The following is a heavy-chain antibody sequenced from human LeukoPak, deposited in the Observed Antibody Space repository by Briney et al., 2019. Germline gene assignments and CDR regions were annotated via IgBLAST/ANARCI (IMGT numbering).Heavy chain of an antibody. CDR1: GGSISSGSYY. J-gene: IGHJ3*02. Sequence: PSETLSLTCTVSGGSISSGSYYWSWIRQPAGKGLEWIGRIYTSGSTNYNPSLKSRVTISVDTSKNQFSLKLSSVTAADTAVYYCAREGYYDSSGYLIIGAFDIWGQGTMVTVSS. V-gene: IGHV4-61*02. CDR2: IYTSGST. D-gene: IGHD3-22*01. CDR3: AREGYYDSSGYLIIGAFDI.